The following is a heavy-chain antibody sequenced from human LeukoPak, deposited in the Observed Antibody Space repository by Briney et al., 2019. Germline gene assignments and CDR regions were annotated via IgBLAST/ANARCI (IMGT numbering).Heavy chain of an antibody. CDR1: GGTFSSYA. CDR3: ARGRGYCSSTSCDPFDY. D-gene: IGHD2-2*01. CDR2: IIPIFGTA. Sequence: GASVKVSCKASGGTFSSYAISWVRQAPGQGLEWMGGIIPIFGTANYAQKFQGRVTITTDESTSTAYMELSSLRSEDTAVYYCARGRGYCSSTSCDPFDYWGQGTLVTVSS. V-gene: IGHV1-69*05. J-gene: IGHJ4*02.